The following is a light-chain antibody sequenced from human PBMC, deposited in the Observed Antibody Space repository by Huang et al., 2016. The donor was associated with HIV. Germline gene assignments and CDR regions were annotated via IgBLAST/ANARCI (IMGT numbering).Light chain of an antibody. Sequence: DIQMTQSPSSLSASVGDRVTITCRASQSISAYLNWYQQKPGKAPKLLIYGASTLQSGGPSMFSGSGSGTYFTLTINILQPEDFATYNWPKSYTTPLTFGGGTKVEI. CDR1: QSISAY. V-gene: IGKV1-39*01. J-gene: IGKJ4*01. CDR2: GAS. CDR3: PKSYTTPLT.